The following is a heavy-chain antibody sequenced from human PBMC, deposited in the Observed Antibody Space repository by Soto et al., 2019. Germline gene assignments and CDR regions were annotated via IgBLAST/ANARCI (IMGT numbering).Heavy chain of an antibody. J-gene: IGHJ4*02. CDR1: GGTFSSYT. V-gene: IGHV1-69*02. D-gene: IGHD2-15*01. CDR2: IIPILGIA. CDR3: ARSFGGTPRFDY. Sequence: QVQLVQSGAEVKKPGSSVKVSCKASGGTFSSYTISWVRQAPGQGLEWMGRIIPILGIANYAQKFQGRVTITADKSTSTAYMELSSLRSEDTAVYSCARSFGGTPRFDYWGQGTLVTVSS.